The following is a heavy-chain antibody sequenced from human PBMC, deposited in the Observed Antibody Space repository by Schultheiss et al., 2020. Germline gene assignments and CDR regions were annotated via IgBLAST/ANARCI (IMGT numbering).Heavy chain of an antibody. D-gene: IGHD2-2*02. Sequence: GGSLRLSCAASGFTFSSYGMHWVRQAPGKGLEWVAVISYDGSNKYYADSVKGRFTISRDNSKNTLYLQMNSLRAEDTAVYYCAKDPVCSSTSCYRGNYYGMDVWGQGTTVNV. CDR1: GFTFSSYG. V-gene: IGHV3-30*18. J-gene: IGHJ6*02. CDR3: AKDPVCSSTSCYRGNYYGMDV. CDR2: ISYDGSNK.